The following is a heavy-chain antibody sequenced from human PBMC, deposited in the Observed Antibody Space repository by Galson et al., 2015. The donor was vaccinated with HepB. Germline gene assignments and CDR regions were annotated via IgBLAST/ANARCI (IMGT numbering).Heavy chain of an antibody. Sequence: SLRLSCAASGFTFSNYAMNWVRQAPGKGLDWVSTITGSGGSTYYADSVKGRFTISRDNSRNTLYLQMNSLRAEDTAVYYCAKDLYSGYGLDYWGQGTLVTVSS. D-gene: IGHD5-12*01. CDR2: ITGSGGST. V-gene: IGHV3-23*01. CDR3: AKDLYSGYGLDY. CDR1: GFTFSNYA. J-gene: IGHJ4*02.